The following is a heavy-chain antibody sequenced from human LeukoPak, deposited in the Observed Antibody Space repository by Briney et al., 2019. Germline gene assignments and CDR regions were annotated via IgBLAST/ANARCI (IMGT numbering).Heavy chain of an antibody. V-gene: IGHV4-59*01. CDR1: GDSISSYY. D-gene: IGHD3-10*01. CDR3: ARVALKNGEDLFDY. Sequence: SGTLSLTCTVSGDSISSYYWSWIRQPPGKGLEWIGYIYYSGSTNYNPSLKSRVTISVDTSKNQFSLKLSSVTAADTAVYYCARVALKNGEDLFDYWGQGTLVTVSS. J-gene: IGHJ4*02. CDR2: IYYSGST.